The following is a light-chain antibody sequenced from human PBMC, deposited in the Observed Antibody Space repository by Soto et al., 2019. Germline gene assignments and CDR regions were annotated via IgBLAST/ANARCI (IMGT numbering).Light chain of an antibody. CDR1: SSNIGANYD. Sequence: QSVLTQPPSVSGAPGQRVTISCTGSSSNIGANYDVHWYQVLPGTAPKLLIYANTNRPSGVPDRFSASKSATSASLAISGLRSDDEADYYCGAWDDSLSGWVFGGGTKLTVL. CDR2: ANT. V-gene: IGLV1-40*01. J-gene: IGLJ3*02. CDR3: GAWDDSLSGWV.